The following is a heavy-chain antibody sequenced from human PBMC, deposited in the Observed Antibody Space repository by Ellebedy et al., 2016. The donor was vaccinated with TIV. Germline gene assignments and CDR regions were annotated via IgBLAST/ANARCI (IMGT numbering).Heavy chain of an antibody. Sequence: AASVKVSCKASGYTFATFGTSWVRQAPGQGLEWVGYIGAGVYGSGTNYARKLQGRVTFRTDTYTNTAYMELRGLRSEDTAVYYCARGTRTKRNNYIDLWGRGTLITVSS. CDR3: ARGTRTKRNNYIDL. CDR2: IGAGVYGSGT. D-gene: IGHD1/OR15-1a*01. CDR1: GYTFATFG. V-gene: IGHV1-18*04. J-gene: IGHJ2*01.